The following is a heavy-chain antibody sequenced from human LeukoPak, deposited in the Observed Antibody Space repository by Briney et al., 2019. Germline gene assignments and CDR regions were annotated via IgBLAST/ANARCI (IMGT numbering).Heavy chain of an antibody. CDR3: ARLKWWGYIAVAGKGAFDY. V-gene: IGHV3-66*04. CDR1: GFTVSSNY. D-gene: IGHD6-19*01. CDR2: IYSGGST. Sequence: GGSLRLSCAASGFTVSSNYMSWVRQAPGRGLEWVSVIYSGGSTYYADSVEGRFTISRDNSKNTLYLQMNSLRAEDTAVYYCARLKWWGYIAVAGKGAFDYWGQGTLVAVSS. J-gene: IGHJ4*02.